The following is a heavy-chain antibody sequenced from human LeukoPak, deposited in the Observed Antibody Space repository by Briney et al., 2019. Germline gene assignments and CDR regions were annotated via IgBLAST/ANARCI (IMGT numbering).Heavy chain of an antibody. CDR1: GFTFSSYS. D-gene: IGHD5-18*01. Sequence: GGSLRLSCAASGFTFSSYSMNWVRQAPGKGLEWVSYISSSSSTIYYADSVKGRFTISRDNSKNTLHLQMNSLRAEDTAVYYCAKDVGYGPDDAFDIWGQGTMVTVSS. CDR2: ISSSSSTI. J-gene: IGHJ3*02. CDR3: AKDVGYGPDDAFDI. V-gene: IGHV3-48*01.